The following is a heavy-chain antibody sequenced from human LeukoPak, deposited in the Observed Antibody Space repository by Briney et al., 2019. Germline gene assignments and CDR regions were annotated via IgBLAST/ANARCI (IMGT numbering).Heavy chain of an antibody. CDR3: ATDRGWRTSGYYLYYFEY. Sequence: PWGSLRLSCAASGFIFTNYFMSWVRPAPGKGLEWVASIKHDGSEKYYVDSVRGRFTISRDNTMNSLYLQMSSLRAEDTAVYYCATDRGWRTSGYYLYYFEYWGQGTLVTYSS. CDR1: GFIFTNYF. J-gene: IGHJ4*02. V-gene: IGHV3-7*01. D-gene: IGHD3-3*01. CDR2: IKHDGSEK.